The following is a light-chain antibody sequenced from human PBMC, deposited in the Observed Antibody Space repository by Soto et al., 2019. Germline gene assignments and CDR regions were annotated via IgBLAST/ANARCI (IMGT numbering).Light chain of an antibody. CDR2: EAS. V-gene: IGKV1-5*03. CDR3: QQYSSYSAGT. J-gene: IGKJ1*01. CDR1: QSIDSW. Sequence: DIQMTQSPSTLSASVGDRVTITCRASQSIDSWLAWYQQKPGKTPNLLIYEASSVESGVPSRFSGSGSGTAFNLTINSLQPDDFATYYCQQYSSYSAGTFGQGTKVEIK.